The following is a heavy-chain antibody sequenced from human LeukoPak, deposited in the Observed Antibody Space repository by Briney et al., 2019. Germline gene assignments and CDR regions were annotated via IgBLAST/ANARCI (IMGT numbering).Heavy chain of an antibody. CDR1: GFTFSTYS. Sequence: GGSLRLSCAASGFTFSTYSMNWVRQAPGKGLEWVSYISSSSSTIYYADSVKGRFTISRDNSKNTVYLQMNSLRVEDTATYYCARSGSGWFDRWGQGTLVTVSS. J-gene: IGHJ5*02. CDR3: ARSGSGWFDR. D-gene: IGHD6-19*01. V-gene: IGHV3-48*01. CDR2: ISSSSSTI.